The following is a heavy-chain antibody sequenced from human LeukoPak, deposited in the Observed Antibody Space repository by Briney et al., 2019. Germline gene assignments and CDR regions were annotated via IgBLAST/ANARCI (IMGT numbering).Heavy chain of an antibody. Sequence: SETLSLTCAVYGGSFSGYYWSWIRQPPGKGLEWIGEINHSGSTNYNPSLKSRVTISVDTSKNQSSLKLGSVTAADTAVYYCARGQYCSSTSCYKKTGAYYYYYMDVWGKGTTVTVSS. CDR2: INHSGST. CDR1: GGSFSGYY. J-gene: IGHJ6*03. D-gene: IGHD2-2*02. V-gene: IGHV4-34*01. CDR3: ARGQYCSSTSCYKKTGAYYYYYMDV.